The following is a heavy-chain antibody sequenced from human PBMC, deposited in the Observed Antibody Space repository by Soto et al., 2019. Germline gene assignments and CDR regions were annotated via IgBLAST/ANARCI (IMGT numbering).Heavy chain of an antibody. V-gene: IGHV3-23*01. D-gene: IGHD6-13*01. CDR3: DREGYITAAFDY. CDR2: ISGSGGSP. J-gene: IGHJ4*02. Sequence: EVQVLESGGVLVQPGGSLKLSCVAPGLIFSNYAMSWVRQAPGKGLEWVSGISGSGGSPHYADSAKGRFTIPRDNSKNTLFLPMNTLRAEDTAVYDCDREGYITAAFDYWGQGTLVTVSS. CDR1: GLIFSNYA.